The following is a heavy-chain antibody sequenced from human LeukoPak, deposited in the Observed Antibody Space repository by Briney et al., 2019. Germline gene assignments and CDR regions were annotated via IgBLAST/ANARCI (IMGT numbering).Heavy chain of an antibody. J-gene: IGHJ4*02. D-gene: IGHD4-17*01. CDR2: IKQDEK. CDR3: ATAPTEDGDVSSPGY. Sequence: PGGSLRLSCAASGFTFSSYWMSWVRLAPGKGLEWVANIKQDEKNSVDSVKGRFTVSRDNAKNSLFLQMNSLRAEDTAVYYCATAPTEDGDVSSPGYWGQGTLVTVSS. CDR1: GFTFSSYW. V-gene: IGHV3-7*01.